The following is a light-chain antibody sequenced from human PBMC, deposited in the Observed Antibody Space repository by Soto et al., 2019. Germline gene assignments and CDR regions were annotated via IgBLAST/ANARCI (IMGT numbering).Light chain of an antibody. CDR3: QQVNNYPIT. CDR2: AAS. CDR1: QGISSS. V-gene: IGKV1-9*01. Sequence: IQLTQSPSSLSASLLDRVTITCRASQGISSSLAWYQQKPGKVPKLLIYAASTLQSGVPSRFSGSRSGTDFTLTISSLQPEDSATYYCQQVNNYPITFGQGTRLEI. J-gene: IGKJ5*01.